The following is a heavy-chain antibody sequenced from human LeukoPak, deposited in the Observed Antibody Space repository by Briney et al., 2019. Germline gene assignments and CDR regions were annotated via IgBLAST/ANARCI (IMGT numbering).Heavy chain of an antibody. CDR1: GGPISRNSYY. CDR3: AKGRSPKAPVDY. Sequence: PSETLSLTCTVSGGPISRNSYYWGWIRQSPGKGLEWVAIFLYSGTTCKDPPLKSQVTIAVDPAQSQFALNLKSVTAADTAVYFCAKGRSPKAPVDYWGQGTLVTVSS. V-gene: IGHV4-39*01. J-gene: IGHJ4*02. CDR2: FLYSGTT.